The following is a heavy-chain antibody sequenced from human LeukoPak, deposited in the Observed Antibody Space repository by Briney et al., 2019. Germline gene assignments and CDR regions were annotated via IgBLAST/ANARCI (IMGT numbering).Heavy chain of an antibody. J-gene: IGHJ4*02. CDR3: ARDYKYAFDN. CDR1: GFTVSSKY. V-gene: IGHV3-66*01. Sequence: PGGSLRLSCAASGFTVSSKYMSWVRQGPGKGLEWVSSIYSGGGTNYADSVKGRFTISRDNSKNTLYLQMNSLRVEDTAVYYCARDYKYAFDNWGQGTLVTVSS. CDR2: IYSGGGT. D-gene: IGHD5-24*01.